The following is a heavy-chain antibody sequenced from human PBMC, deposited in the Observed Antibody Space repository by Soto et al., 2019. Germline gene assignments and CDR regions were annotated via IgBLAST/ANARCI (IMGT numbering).Heavy chain of an antibody. Sequence: QVQLQQWGAGLLKPSETLSLTCAVDGGTFSGYYWSWIRQPPGKGLEWIGEINHSGSTNYNPSLKSRVTISVDTSKNQFSLKLSSVTAADTAVYYCARGGGWIDAFDIWGQGTMVTVSS. CDR2: INHSGST. D-gene: IGHD5-12*01. CDR1: GGTFSGYY. V-gene: IGHV4-34*01. CDR3: ARGGGWIDAFDI. J-gene: IGHJ3*02.